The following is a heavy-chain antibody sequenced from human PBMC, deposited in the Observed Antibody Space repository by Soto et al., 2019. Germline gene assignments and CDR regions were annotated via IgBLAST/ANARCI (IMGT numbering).Heavy chain of an antibody. V-gene: IGHV4-59*01. J-gene: IGHJ4*02. CDR2: IYYSGST. Sequence: SETLSLTCTVSGGSISSYYWSWIRQPPGKGLEWIGYIYYSGSTNYNPSLKSRVTISVDTSKNQFSLKLSSVTAADTAVYYCARPRYSSSGGFDYWGQGTLVTVSS. CDR1: GGSISSYY. CDR3: ARPRYSSSGGFDY. D-gene: IGHD6-6*01.